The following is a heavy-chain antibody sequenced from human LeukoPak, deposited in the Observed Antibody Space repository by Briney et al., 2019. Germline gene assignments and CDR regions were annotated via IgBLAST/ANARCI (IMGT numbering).Heavy chain of an antibody. CDR1: GGSISSYY. J-gene: IGHJ3*02. CDR2: IYYTGST. D-gene: IGHD2-2*01. CDR3: ARDRGCSSTNCFPDTFDI. Sequence: PSETLSLTCTVSGGSISSYYWSWARQPPGKGLEWIGYIYYTGSTNYNPSLRSRVTMSVDTSKNQFSLMLNSVTAADTAVYYCARDRGCSSTNCFPDTFDIWGQGTMVTVSS. V-gene: IGHV4-59*01.